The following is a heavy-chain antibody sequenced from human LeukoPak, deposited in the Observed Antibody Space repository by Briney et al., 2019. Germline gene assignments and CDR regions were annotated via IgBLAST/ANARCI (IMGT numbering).Heavy chain of an antibody. CDR1: GFTFSSYN. V-gene: IGHV3-48*04. Sequence: GGSLRLSCAASGFTFSSYNMNWVRQAPGMGLEWVSYISSSSSTIYYADSVKGRFTISRDNAKNSLYLQMNSLRAEDTAVYYCARDSRLSGSYHHNFDYWGQGTLVTVSS. CDR2: ISSSSSTI. J-gene: IGHJ4*02. D-gene: IGHD1-26*01. CDR3: ARDSRLSGSYHHNFDY.